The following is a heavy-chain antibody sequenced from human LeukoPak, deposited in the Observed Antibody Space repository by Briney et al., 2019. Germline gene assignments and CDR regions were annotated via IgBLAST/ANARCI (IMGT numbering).Heavy chain of an antibody. CDR2: IHPHGTT. Sequence: PSETLSLTCGVYGGSLSGYYLNWIRQSPGKGLEWIGDIHPHGTTFYSPCLNSRVTISLDTSTNQFSLNLLSVTAADTAVYFCSRGTDLYKGGNYWGQGTLVTVSS. V-gene: IGHV4-34*01. J-gene: IGHJ4*02. D-gene: IGHD3-16*01. CDR3: SRGTDLYKGGNY. CDR1: GGSLSGYY.